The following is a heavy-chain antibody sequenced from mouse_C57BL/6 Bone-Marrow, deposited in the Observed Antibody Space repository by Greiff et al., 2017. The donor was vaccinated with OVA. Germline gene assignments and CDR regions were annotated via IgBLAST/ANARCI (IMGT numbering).Heavy chain of an antibody. J-gene: IGHJ4*01. CDR3: ARVPNGGLYAMDY. Sequence: QVQLQQPGAELVKPGASVKMSCKASGYTFTSYWITWVKQRPGQGLEWIGDIYPGSGSTNYNEKFKSKATLTVDTSSSTAYMQLSSLTSEDSAVYYCARVPNGGLYAMDYWGQGTSVTVSS. V-gene: IGHV1-55*01. CDR2: IYPGSGST. D-gene: IGHD4-1*01. CDR1: GYTFTSYW.